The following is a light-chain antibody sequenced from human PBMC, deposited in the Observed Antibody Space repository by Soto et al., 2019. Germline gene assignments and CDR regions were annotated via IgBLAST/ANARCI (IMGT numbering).Light chain of an antibody. J-gene: IGLJ1*01. V-gene: IGLV2-8*01. CDR3: SSYAGSNNSLYV. CDR1: SSDVGGYNY. CDR2: EVS. Sequence: QSALTQPPSASGSPGQSVTISCTGTSSDVGGYNYVSWYQQHPGKAPKLMIYEVSKRPSGVPDRFSGSKSGNTASLTVSGLQAEDEADYYCSSYAGSNNSLYVFGTGTRSPS.